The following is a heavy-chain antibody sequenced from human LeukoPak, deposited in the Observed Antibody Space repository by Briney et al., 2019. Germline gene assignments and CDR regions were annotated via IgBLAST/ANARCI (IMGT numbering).Heavy chain of an antibody. CDR1: GFIFNSYA. V-gene: IGHV3-23*01. J-gene: IGHJ4*02. CDR3: ATNWNFDY. D-gene: IGHD1-1*01. CDR2: ISDSGGRT. Sequence: GGSLRLSCAASGFIFNSYAMSWARQAPGKGLEWVSVISDSGGRTYYTDSVKGRFTISRDNSKNTLYPQMNSLRAEDTAVYFCATNWNFDYWGQGTLVTVSS.